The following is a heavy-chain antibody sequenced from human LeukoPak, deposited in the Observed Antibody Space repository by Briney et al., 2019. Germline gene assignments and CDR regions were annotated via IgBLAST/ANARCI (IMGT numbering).Heavy chain of an antibody. V-gene: IGHV1-2*02. CDR1: GYTFTGYY. J-gene: IGHJ4*02. CDR2: INPNSGGT. D-gene: IGHD4-23*01. CDR3: ASSTTVVTPYILYY. Sequence: RASVKVSCKASGYTFTGYYMHWVRQAPGQGLEWMGWINPNSGGTNYAQKFQGRVTMTTDTSTSTAYMELRSLRSDDTAVYYCASSTTVVTPYILYYWGQGTLVTVSS.